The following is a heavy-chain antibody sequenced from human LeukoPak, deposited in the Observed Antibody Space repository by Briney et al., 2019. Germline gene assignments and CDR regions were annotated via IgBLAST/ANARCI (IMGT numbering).Heavy chain of an antibody. J-gene: IGHJ4*02. D-gene: IGHD1-26*01. CDR2: ISSSSSYI. CDR3: ARGMGATTSDY. V-gene: IGHV3-21*01. Sequence: PGGSMRLSCAASGFTLSSYSMNWVRQAPGKGLEWVSSISSSSSYIYYADSVKGRFTISRDNAKNSLYLQMNSLRAEDTAVYYCARGMGATTSDYWGQGTLVTVSS. CDR1: GFTLSSYS.